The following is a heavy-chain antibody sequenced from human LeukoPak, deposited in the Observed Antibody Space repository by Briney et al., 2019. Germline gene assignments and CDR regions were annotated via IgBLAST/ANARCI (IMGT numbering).Heavy chain of an antibody. J-gene: IGHJ4*02. CDR2: IYSGGSA. D-gene: IGHD2-15*01. V-gene: IGHV3-53*01. CDR1: GFTVSSNY. CDR3: ARDVGSGINY. Sequence: GGSLRLSCAASGFTVSSNYMSWVRQAPGKGLEWASVIYSGGSAYYAESVKGRFTISRDNSKNTLYLQMNSLRAEDTAVYYCARDVGSGINYWGQGTLVTVSS.